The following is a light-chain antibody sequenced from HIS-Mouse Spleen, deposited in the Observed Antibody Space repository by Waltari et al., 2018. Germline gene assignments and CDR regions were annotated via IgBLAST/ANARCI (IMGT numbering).Light chain of an antibody. Sequence: SYELTQPPSVSVSPGQTARITCSGDALPKKYAYWYQQKSGQAPVLVIYEASKRPSGIPGRVSGSSSGTMATLTISGAQVEDEADYYCYSTDSSGNHRVFGGGTKLTVL. J-gene: IGLJ2*01. CDR1: ALPKKY. CDR3: YSTDSSGNHRV. CDR2: EAS. V-gene: IGLV3-10*01.